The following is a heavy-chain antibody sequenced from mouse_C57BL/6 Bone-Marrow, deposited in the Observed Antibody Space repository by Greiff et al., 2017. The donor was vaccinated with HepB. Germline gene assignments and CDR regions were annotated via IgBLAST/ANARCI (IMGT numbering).Heavy chain of an antibody. Sequence: DVMLVESGGGLVQPKGSLKLSCAASGFSFNTYAMNWVRQAPGKGLEWVARIRSKSNNYATYYADSVKDRFTISRDDSESMLYLQMNNLKTEDTAMYYCVRHDGYLFAYWGQGTLVTVSA. CDR3: VRHDGYLFAY. V-gene: IGHV10-1*01. J-gene: IGHJ3*01. CDR1: GFSFNTYA. D-gene: IGHD2-3*01. CDR2: IRSKSNNYAT.